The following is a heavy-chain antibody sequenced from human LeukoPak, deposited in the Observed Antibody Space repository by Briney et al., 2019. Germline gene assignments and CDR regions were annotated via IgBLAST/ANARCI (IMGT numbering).Heavy chain of an antibody. CDR1: GGSISTYY. Sequence: SETLSLTCTVSGGSISTYYWSWIRQPPGKGLEWIGYIYYSGSTNYNPSLKSRVTMSVDTSKNQFSLKLSSVTAADTAVYYCARHRGEGYYGSGSPNWFDPWGQGTLVTVSS. V-gene: IGHV4-59*08. D-gene: IGHD3-10*01. J-gene: IGHJ5*02. CDR2: IYYSGST. CDR3: ARHRGEGYYGSGSPNWFDP.